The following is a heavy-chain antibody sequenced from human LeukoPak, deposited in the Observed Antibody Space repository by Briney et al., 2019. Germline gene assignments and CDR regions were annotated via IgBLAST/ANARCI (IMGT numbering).Heavy chain of an antibody. D-gene: IGHD3-22*01. J-gene: IGHJ3*02. CDR3: AGEDYFDTSGYASWRFDI. CDR1: GASISDYY. CDR2: IYYSGNT. V-gene: IGHV4-59*01. Sequence: PSETLSLTCTVSGASISDYYWTWIRQPPGEGLEWIGHIYYSGNTIYNPSLKSRVTISIDTSKNQFSLKLSSVTTADTAVYYCAGEDYFDTSGYASWRFDIWGQGTMVTVSS.